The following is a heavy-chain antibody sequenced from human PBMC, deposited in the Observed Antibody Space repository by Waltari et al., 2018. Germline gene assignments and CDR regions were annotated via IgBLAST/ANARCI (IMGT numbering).Heavy chain of an antibody. J-gene: IGHJ6*03. Sequence: QVQLQQWGAGLLKSSETLSLTCAVYGGSFSGYYCSWIRQPPGKGLEWIGEINHSGSTNFNPSLTSRGTISVDTSKKQFSLKLSSVTAAYSAVYFCARKVTETYYYYYYMDVWGKGTTVTIPS. CDR1: GGSFSGYY. D-gene: IGHD1-20*01. V-gene: IGHV4-34*01. CDR3: ARKVTETYYYYYYMDV. CDR2: INHSGST.